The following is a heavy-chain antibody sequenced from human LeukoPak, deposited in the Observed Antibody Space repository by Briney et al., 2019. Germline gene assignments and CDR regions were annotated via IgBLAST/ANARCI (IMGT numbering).Heavy chain of an antibody. V-gene: IGHV4-59*01. CDR3: ARGTRFDY. D-gene: IGHD2-2*01. CDR2: ISETGTT. CDR1: GGSISGWY. Sequence: PSETLFLTCTVSGGSISGWYWSWIRQPPGKGPEWIGFISETGTTNYNPSLNSRVSISMDVSKEQFSLTLTSVTAADTAVYYCARGTRFDYWGQGTLVTVSS. J-gene: IGHJ4*02.